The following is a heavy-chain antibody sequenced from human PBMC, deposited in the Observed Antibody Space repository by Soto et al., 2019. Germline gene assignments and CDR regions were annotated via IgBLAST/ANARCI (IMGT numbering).Heavy chain of an antibody. J-gene: IGHJ6*03. CDR2: ISGSGGST. V-gene: IGHV3-23*01. CDR3: AKGAIDIWTGYASDYYYYMDV. CDR1: GFTFSSYA. Sequence: GSLRLSCAASGFTFSSYAMSWVRQAPGKGLEWVSAISGSGGSTYYADSVKGRFTISRDNSKNTLYLQMNSLRAEDTAVYYCAKGAIDIWTGYASDYYYYMDVWGKGTTVTVSS. D-gene: IGHD3-9*01.